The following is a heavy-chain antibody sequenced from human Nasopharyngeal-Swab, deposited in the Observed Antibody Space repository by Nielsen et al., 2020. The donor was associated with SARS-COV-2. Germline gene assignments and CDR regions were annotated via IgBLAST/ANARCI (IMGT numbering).Heavy chain of an antibody. CDR2: IYYSGST. CDR3: ARDRVKTIFGVVLTSHMDV. J-gene: IGHJ6*03. Sequence: RQAPGKGLEWIGYIYYSGSTYYNPSLKSRVTISVDTSKNQFSLKLSPVTAADTAVYYCARDRVKTIFGVVLTSHMDVWGKGTTVTVSS. D-gene: IGHD3-3*01. V-gene: IGHV4-31*02.